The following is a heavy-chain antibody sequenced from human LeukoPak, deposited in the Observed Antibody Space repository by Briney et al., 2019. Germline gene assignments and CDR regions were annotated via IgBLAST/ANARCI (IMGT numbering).Heavy chain of an antibody. J-gene: IGHJ4*02. CDR2: ISSSSSYI. CDR3: ARYGGSCYTCFDY. CDR1: GFTFSSYS. D-gene: IGHD2-15*01. V-gene: IGHV3-21*01. Sequence: GGSLRLSCAASGFTFSSYSTNWVRQAPGKGLEWVSSISSSSSYIYYADSVKGRFTISRDNAKNSLYLQMNSLRAEDTAVYYCARYGGSCYTCFDYWGQGTLVTVSS.